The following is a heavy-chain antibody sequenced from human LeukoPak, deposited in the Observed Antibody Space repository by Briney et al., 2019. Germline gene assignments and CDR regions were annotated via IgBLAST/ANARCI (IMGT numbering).Heavy chain of an antibody. V-gene: IGHV3-23*01. D-gene: IGHD3-9*01. CDR2: ISGSGGST. CDR1: GFTFSSYA. CDR3: ARDEGRYYDILTGYYLY. J-gene: IGHJ4*02. Sequence: PGGSLRLSCAASGFTFSSYAMSWVRQAPGKGLEWVSAISGSGGSTYYADSVKGRFTISRDNSKNTLYLQMNSLRAEDTAVYHCARDEGRYYDILTGYYLYWGQGTLVTVSS.